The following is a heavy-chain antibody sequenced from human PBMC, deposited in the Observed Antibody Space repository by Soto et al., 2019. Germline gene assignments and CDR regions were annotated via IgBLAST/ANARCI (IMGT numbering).Heavy chain of an antibody. J-gene: IGHJ6*02. V-gene: IGHV3-23*04. D-gene: IGHD3-16*01. Sequence: EVQLVESGGSLVQPGGSLTLSCAASGFTFSTYFMSWVRLTPGKRPEWLSALSGSGDAAFYADSVRGRFTISRDNSKNTLYLQMRSLRAEDTATYYRANGKVFWAVWGPGTTVIVSS. CDR1: GFTFSTYF. CDR3: ANGKVFWAV. CDR2: LSGSGDAA.